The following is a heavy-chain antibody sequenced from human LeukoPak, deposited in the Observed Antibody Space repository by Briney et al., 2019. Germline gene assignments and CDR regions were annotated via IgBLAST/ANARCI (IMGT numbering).Heavy chain of an antibody. CDR2: IDEGGTNA. Sequence: PGGSLSLSCAASGFTFSNHWMHRVPHAQGKGLVWVSRIDEGGTNAMYADSVKGRFTISRDNAKNTVNLQMNSLRAEDTGVYYCIRDEALWRLDYWGQGTLVTVSS. V-gene: IGHV3-74*03. CDR1: GFTFSNHW. D-gene: IGHD2-21*01. J-gene: IGHJ4*02. CDR3: IRDEALWRLDY.